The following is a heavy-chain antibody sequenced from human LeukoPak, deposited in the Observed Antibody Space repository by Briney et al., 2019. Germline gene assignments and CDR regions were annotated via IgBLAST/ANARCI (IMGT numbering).Heavy chain of an antibody. CDR1: GGSISSYY. D-gene: IGHD2-2*01. V-gene: IGHV4-59*01. CDR2: IYYSGST. Sequence: SETLSLTCTVSGGSISSYYWSWIRQPPGKGLEWIGYIYYSGSTNYNPSLKSRDTISVDTSKNQFSLKLSSVTAADTAVYYCARVYRDIVVVPAAMGWFDPWGQGTLVTVSS. CDR3: ARVYRDIVVVPAAMGWFDP. J-gene: IGHJ5*02.